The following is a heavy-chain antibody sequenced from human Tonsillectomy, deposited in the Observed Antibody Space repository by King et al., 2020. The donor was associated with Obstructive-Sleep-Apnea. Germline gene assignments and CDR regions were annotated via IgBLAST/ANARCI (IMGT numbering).Heavy chain of an antibody. J-gene: IGHJ2*01. Sequence: VQLVQSGAEVKKPGASVKVSCKASGYTFTSYYMHWVRQAPGQGLEWMGIINPSGGSTSYAQKFQGRVTMTRDTSTSTVYMELSSLRSEDTAVYYCARGGYANWGKYSQNNWYFDLWGRGTLVTVSS. D-gene: IGHD7-27*01. CDR3: ARGGYANWGKYSQNNWYFDL. CDR2: INPSGGST. V-gene: IGHV1-46*01. CDR1: GYTFTSYY.